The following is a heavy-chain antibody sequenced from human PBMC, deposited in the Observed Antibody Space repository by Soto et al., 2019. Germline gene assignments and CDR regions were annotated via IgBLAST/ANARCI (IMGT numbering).Heavy chain of an antibody. D-gene: IGHD1-26*01. CDR2: INAGNGNT. Sequence: ASVKVSCKASGYTFTSYAMHWVRQAPGQRLEWMGWINAGNGNTKYSQKFQGRVTITRDTSASTAYMELSSLRSEDTAVYYCARDLVGAPYFDYWGQGTLVTVSS. V-gene: IGHV1-3*01. CDR3: ARDLVGAPYFDY. J-gene: IGHJ4*02. CDR1: GYTFTSYA.